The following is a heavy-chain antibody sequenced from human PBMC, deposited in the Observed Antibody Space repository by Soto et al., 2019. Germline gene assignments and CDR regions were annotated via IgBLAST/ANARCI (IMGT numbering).Heavy chain of an antibody. V-gene: IGHV5-51*01. CDR2: IYPGDSDT. Sequence: PGESLKISCKGSGYSFTSYWIGWVRQMPGKGLEWMGIIYPGDSDTRYSPSFQGQVTISADKSISTAYLQWSSLKASDTAMYYCARGTPVGAARRYYYYYYMDLRGKGTTVTVSS. J-gene: IGHJ6*03. CDR1: GYSFTSYW. D-gene: IGHD6-6*01. CDR3: ARGTPVGAARRYYYYYYMDL.